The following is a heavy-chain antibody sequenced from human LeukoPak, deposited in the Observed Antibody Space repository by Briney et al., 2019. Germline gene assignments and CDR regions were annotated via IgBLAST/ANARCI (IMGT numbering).Heavy chain of an antibody. CDR3: ATSGLDAFDI. Sequence: PGESLKISCKGSGYSFTSYWIAWVRQMPGKGLECMGIIYPRDSDTRYSPSFQGQVTISVDKSISTAYLQWTSLKASDTALYYCATSGLDAFDIWGQGTMVTVSS. CDR1: GYSFTSYW. J-gene: IGHJ3*02. CDR2: IYPRDSDT. V-gene: IGHV5-51*01.